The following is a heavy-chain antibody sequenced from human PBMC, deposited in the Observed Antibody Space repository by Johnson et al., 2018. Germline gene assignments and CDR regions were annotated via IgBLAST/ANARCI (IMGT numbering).Heavy chain of an antibody. CDR2: ISSSGGST. V-gene: IGHV3-23*04. Sequence: VQLVESGGGLVKPGGSLRLSCAASGFTFSTYTMNWVRQAPGKGLEWVSSISSSGGSTYYADSVKGRFTISRDNSKNTLYLQMNSLRAEDTAVYYCAKDYGDYPSYYYYYMDVWGKGTTVTVSS. D-gene: IGHD4-17*01. J-gene: IGHJ6*03. CDR3: AKDYGDYPSYYYYYMDV. CDR1: GFTFSTYT.